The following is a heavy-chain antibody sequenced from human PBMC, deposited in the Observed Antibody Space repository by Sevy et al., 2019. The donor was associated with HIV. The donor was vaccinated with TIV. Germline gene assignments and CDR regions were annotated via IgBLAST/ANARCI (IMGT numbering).Heavy chain of an antibody. J-gene: IGHJ4*02. CDR3: VRDDSYAFDF. V-gene: IGHV3-48*01. D-gene: IGHD2-8*01. CDR2: IAGTTSHI. Sequence: GSLRLSCAASGFTFSYFSLNWVRQAPGKGLEWIAYIAGTTSHIYYSGSVKGRVTISRDNAKNSVYLQMSSLRAEDTAIYYCVRDDSYAFDFWGQGALVTVSS. CDR1: GFTFSYFS.